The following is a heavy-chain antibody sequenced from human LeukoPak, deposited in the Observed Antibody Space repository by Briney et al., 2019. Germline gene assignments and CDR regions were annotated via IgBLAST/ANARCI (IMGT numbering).Heavy chain of an antibody. Sequence: PGGSLRLSCAASGFTFSSYAMSWVRQAPGKGLEWVSAISGSGGSTYYADSVKGRFTISRDNSKNTLYLQMNSLRAEDTALYYCAKDIGYGDYVYYYGMDVWGQGTTVTVSS. J-gene: IGHJ6*02. D-gene: IGHD4-17*01. CDR3: AKDIGYGDYVYYYGMDV. CDR1: GFTFSSYA. V-gene: IGHV3-23*01. CDR2: ISGSGGST.